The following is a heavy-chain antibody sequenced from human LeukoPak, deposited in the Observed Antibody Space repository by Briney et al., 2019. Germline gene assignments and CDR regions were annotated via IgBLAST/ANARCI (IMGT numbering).Heavy chain of an antibody. CDR3: STWSGSYPNYYYYYYMDV. D-gene: IGHD1-26*01. CDR2: ISGSGGST. V-gene: IGHV3-23*01. Sequence: GGSLRLSCAASGFTFSSYAMSWVRQAPGKGLEWVSAISGSGGSTYYADSVKGRFTISRDNSKNTLYLQMNSLRAEDTALYYCSTWSGSYPNYYYYYYMDVWGKGTTVTVSS. CDR1: GFTFSSYA. J-gene: IGHJ6*03.